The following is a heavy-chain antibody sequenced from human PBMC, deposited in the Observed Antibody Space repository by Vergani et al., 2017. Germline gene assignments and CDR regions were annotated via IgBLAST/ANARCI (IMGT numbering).Heavy chain of an antibody. CDR2: INPNSGGT. D-gene: IGHD6-13*01. J-gene: IGHJ5*02. CDR1: GYTFTGYY. Sequence: QVQLVQSGAEVKKPGASVKVFCKASGYTFTGYYMHWVRQAPGQGLEWMGWINPNSGGTNYAQKFQGRVTMTRVTSISTAYMELSRLRSDDTAVYYCARDALAAAGGIGDWFDPRGQGTLVTVSS. V-gene: IGHV1-2*02. CDR3: ARDALAAAGGIGDWFDP.